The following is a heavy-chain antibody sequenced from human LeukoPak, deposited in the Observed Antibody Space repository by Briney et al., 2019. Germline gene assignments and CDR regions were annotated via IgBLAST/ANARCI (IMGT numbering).Heavy chain of an antibody. CDR1: GFTFSSYW. J-gene: IGHJ4*02. CDR3: AILRGTVTASDY. D-gene: IGHD4-11*01. CDR2: ISNDGSST. V-gene: IGHV3-74*01. Sequence: PGGSLRLSCAASGFTFSSYWMHWVRQAPGKGLVWVSHISNDGSSTTYADSVEGRFATSRDNAKNTLYLQMNSLRVEDTAVYYCAILRGTVTASDYWGQGTLVTVSS.